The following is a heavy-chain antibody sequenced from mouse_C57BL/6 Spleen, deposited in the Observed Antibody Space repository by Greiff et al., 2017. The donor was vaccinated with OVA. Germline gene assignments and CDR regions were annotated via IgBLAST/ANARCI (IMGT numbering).Heavy chain of an antibody. D-gene: IGHD2-4*01. Sequence: EVQLQQSGPELVKPGASVTISCKASGYTFTDYYMNWVKQSHGKSLEWIGDIHPNNGGTSYNQKFKGKATLTVDKSSSTAYMELRSLTSEDSAVYYCARSAYDYDGGFAYWGQGTLVTVSA. CDR1: GYTFTDYY. V-gene: IGHV1-26*01. CDR2: IHPNNGGT. CDR3: ARSAYDYDGGFAY. J-gene: IGHJ3*01.